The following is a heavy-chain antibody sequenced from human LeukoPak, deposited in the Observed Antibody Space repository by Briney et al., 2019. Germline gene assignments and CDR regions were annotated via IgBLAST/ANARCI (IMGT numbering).Heavy chain of an antibody. J-gene: IGHJ4*02. CDR3: ARDEGSGVGATGLAFDY. V-gene: IGHV4-39*07. D-gene: IGHD1-26*01. CDR2: IYYSGST. CDR1: GGSISSSSYY. Sequence: PSQTLSLTCTVSGGSISSSSYYWGWIRQPPGKGLEWIGSIYYSGSTYYNPSPKSRVTISVDTSKNQFSLKLSSVTAADTAVYYCARDEGSGVGATGLAFDYWGQGTLVTVSS.